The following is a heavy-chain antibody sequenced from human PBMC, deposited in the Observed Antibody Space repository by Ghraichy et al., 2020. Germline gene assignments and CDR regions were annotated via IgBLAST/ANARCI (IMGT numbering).Heavy chain of an antibody. Sequence: TLSLTCTVSGGSFSSGGYSWSWIRHHPVKGLEWIGYISYSANTHYSPSLKGRLTISVDTSKNQFSLKLSSVTAADTAVYYCTRSKEATYYYAMDIWGRGTTVTVSS. D-gene: IGHD1-1*01. CDR3: TRSKEATYYYAMDI. V-gene: IGHV4-31*03. CDR1: GGSFSSGGYS. J-gene: IGHJ6*02. CDR2: ISYSANT.